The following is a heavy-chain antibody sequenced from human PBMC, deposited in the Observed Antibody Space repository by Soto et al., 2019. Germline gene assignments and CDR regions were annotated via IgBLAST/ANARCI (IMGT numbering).Heavy chain of an antibody. D-gene: IGHD3-22*01. V-gene: IGHV1-69*01. CDR3: AEGGGGYDT. CDR2: IIPMFGTT. J-gene: IGHJ5*02. CDR1: GGSFSSRS. Sequence: GXSVKVSCKASGGSFSSRSINWVRQAPGQGLEWMGGIIPMFGTTNYAQKLQGRVTLTADESTSTAYMEMTDLRSEDTAVYYCAEGGGGYDTWGQGTLVTVSS.